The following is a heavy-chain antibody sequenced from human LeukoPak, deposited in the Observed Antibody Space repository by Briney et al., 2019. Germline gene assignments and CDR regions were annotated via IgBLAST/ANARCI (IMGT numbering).Heavy chain of an antibody. J-gene: IGHJ6*03. CDR3: ASFYCSGGSCYQYYYYYYMDV. CDR2: VYYSGST. V-gene: IGHV4-39*01. CDR1: GGSISSSSYY. Sequence: PSETLSLTCTVSGGSISSSSYYWGWIRQPPGKGLEWIGSVYYSGSTYYNPSLKSRVTISVDTSENQFSLKLSSVTAADTAVYYCASFYCSGGSCYQYYYYYYMDVWGKGTAVTISS. D-gene: IGHD2-15*01.